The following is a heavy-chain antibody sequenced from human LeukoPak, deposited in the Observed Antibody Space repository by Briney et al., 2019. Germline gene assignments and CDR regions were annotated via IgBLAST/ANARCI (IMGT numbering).Heavy chain of an antibody. CDR1: GFTFTDYW. CDR3: AKDRSAGWHNAFDI. J-gene: IGHJ3*02. V-gene: IGHV3-7*03. D-gene: IGHD6-19*01. CDR2: IKRDGSEK. Sequence: GGSLRLSCAASGFTFTDYWMSWVRQAPGKGLEWVGNIKRDGSEKYYVDSVKGRFTISRNNAKNSLYLQMNSLRPEDTALYYCAKDRSAGWHNAFDIWGQGTMVTVSS.